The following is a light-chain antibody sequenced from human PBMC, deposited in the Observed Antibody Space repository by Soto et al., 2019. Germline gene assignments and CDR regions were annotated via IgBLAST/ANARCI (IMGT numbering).Light chain of an antibody. Sequence: EIVLTQSPATLSVYPGERATLSCRASQSIGSNLAWYQPKPGQAPRLLIYGSSIRATGIPASFTGSGSVTDFTLTISSLQTEDFAVYYLQQYYNWPPITFGQGTRVEIK. V-gene: IGKV3-15*01. J-gene: IGKJ5*01. CDR2: GSS. CDR3: QQYYNWPPIT. CDR1: QSIGSN.